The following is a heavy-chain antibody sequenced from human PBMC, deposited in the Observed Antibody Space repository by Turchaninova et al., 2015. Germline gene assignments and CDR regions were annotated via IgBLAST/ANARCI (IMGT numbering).Heavy chain of an antibody. J-gene: IGHJ5*02. D-gene: IGHD5-12*01. CDR3: ARVDIVATITAVYNWFDP. CDR1: GGSFSGYY. V-gene: IGHV4-34*01. CDR2: INHSGST. Sequence: QVQLQQWGAGLLKPSETLSLTCAVYGGSFSGYYWRWIRQPPGKGLEWFGEINHSGSTNYNPSLKSRVTISVATSKNHFSLKVSSVTAADTAVYYCARVDIVATITAVYNWFDPWGQGTLVTVSS.